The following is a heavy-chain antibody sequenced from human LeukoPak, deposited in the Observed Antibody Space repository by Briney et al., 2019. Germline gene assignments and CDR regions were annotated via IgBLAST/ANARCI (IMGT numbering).Heavy chain of an antibody. J-gene: IGHJ4*02. Sequence: SETLSLTCTVSGGSISSSSYYWGWIRQPPEKGLEWIGSIHYSGSTYYNLSLRSRVTISVDTSKNQFSLKLSSVTAADTAVYYCARAVANLIDYWGQGTLVTVSS. CDR3: ARAVANLIDY. D-gene: IGHD6-19*01. CDR1: GGSISSSSYY. V-gene: IGHV4-39*01. CDR2: IHYSGST.